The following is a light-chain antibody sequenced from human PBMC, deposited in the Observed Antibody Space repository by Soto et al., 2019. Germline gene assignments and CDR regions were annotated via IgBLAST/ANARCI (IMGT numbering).Light chain of an antibody. CDR2: GAS. Sequence: DIQMTQSPSSLSASVGDRVTITCPASQDISNYLNWYQQRSGKAPKLLIHGASNSETGVPSRFTGSGSGTHFTFTISSLQPEDFATYYCQQYDTLPFAFGQGTKLEIK. CDR3: QQYDTLPFA. J-gene: IGKJ2*01. V-gene: IGKV1-33*01. CDR1: QDISNY.